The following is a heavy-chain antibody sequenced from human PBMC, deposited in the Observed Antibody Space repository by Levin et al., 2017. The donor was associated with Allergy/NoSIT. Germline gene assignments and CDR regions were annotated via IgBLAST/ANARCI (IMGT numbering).Heavy chain of an antibody. J-gene: IGHJ1*01. CDR2: IWYDGSNK. Sequence: GGSLRLSCAASGFTFSSYGMHWVRQAPGKGLEWVAVIWYDGSNKYYADSVKGRFTISRDNSKNTLYLQMNSLRAEDTAVYYCARAQVPAAGTIAYFQHWGQGTLVTVSS. D-gene: IGHD6-13*01. CDR1: GFTFSSYG. V-gene: IGHV3-33*01. CDR3: ARAQVPAAGTIAYFQH.